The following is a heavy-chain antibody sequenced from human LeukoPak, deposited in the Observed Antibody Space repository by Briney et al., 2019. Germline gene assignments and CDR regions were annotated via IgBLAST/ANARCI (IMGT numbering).Heavy chain of an antibody. CDR1: GFTFSSYS. Sequence: GGSLRLSCAASGFTFSSYSMNWVRQAPGKGLEWVSYISSSSSTIYYADSVKGRFTISRDNAKNSLYLQMNSLRAEDTAVYYCASLRQWRDYWGQGTLVTVSS. CDR2: ISSSSSTI. CDR3: ASLRQWRDY. D-gene: IGHD6-19*01. J-gene: IGHJ4*02. V-gene: IGHV3-48*01.